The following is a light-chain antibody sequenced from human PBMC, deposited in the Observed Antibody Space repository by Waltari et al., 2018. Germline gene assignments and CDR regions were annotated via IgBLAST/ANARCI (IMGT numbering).Light chain of an antibody. J-gene: IGKJ5*01. CDR2: GAS. CDR3: QYADTSLIT. CDR1: QSVSSSY. V-gene: IGKV3-20*01. Sequence: EIALTQSPGTLSLSPGERATLSCRASQSVSSSYLTWYHHKPGQAPRPLIYGASNRATGIPDRFSGSGSGTDFTLTINRLEPEDFAVYYCQYADTSLITFGQGTRLEIK.